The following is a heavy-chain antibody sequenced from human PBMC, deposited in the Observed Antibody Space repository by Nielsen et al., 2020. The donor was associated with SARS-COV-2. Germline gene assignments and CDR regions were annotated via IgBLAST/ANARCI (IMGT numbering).Heavy chain of an antibody. Sequence: SETLSLTCTVSGGSISSSSYYWGWIRQPPGKGLEWIGSIYYSGSTYYNPSLKSRVTISVDTSKNQFSLKLSSVTAADTAVYYCARGATAVEGTGWFDPWGQGTLVTVSS. D-gene: IGHD6-19*01. CDR3: ARGATAVEGTGWFDP. CDR2: IYYSGST. V-gene: IGHV4-39*01. J-gene: IGHJ5*02. CDR1: GGSISSSSYY.